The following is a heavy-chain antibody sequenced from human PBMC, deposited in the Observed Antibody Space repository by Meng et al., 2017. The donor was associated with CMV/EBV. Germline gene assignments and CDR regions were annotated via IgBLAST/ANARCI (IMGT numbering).Heavy chain of an antibody. J-gene: IGHJ5*02. CDR1: GYTFTSYD. CDR2: MNPNSGNT. V-gene: IGHV1-8*03. CDR3: ARRGYSSRNWFDP. Sequence: ASVKVSCKASGYTFTSYDISWVRQATGQGLEWMGWMNPNSGNTGYAQKFQGRVTITRNTSISTAYMELSSLRSEDTAVYYCARRGYSSRNWFDPWGQGTLVTVSS. D-gene: IGHD6-19*01.